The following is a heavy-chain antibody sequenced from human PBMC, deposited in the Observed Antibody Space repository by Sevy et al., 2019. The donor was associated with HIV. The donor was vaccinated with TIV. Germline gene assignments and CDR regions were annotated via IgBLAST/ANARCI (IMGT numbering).Heavy chain of an antibody. D-gene: IGHD2-21*02. CDR1: GFSLSDHW. CDR2: IKEDGSET. CDR3: ARGADWAIDY. J-gene: IGHJ4*02. Sequence: GGSLRLSCSASGFSLSDHWMNWVRQAPGMGLEWVAIIKEDGSETFYVDSVNGRFSISRDNAKNSVYLQMNSLRVEDTAVYYCARGADWAIDYWGQGTLVTVSS. V-gene: IGHV3-7*01.